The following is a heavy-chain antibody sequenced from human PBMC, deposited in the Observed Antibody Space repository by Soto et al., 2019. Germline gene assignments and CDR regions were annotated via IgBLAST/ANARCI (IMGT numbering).Heavy chain of an antibody. CDR2: IHYTGST. V-gene: IGHV4-30-4*01. D-gene: IGHD2-21*02. CDR3: ASTLMTYYFDY. Sequence: PSETLSLTCSVSGGSISNGDYYWSWIRQPPGKGLEWIGFIHYTGSTQYNPSLKSRVSISVDTSKHQFSLRLSSVTAADTALYYCASTLMTYYFDYWGQGTLVTVSS. J-gene: IGHJ4*02. CDR1: GGSISNGDYY.